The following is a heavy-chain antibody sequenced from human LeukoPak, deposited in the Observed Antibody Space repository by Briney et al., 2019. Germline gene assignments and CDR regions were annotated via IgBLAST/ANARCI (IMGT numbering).Heavy chain of an antibody. Sequence: ASVKVSCKASGYTFTGYYMHWVRQAPGQGLEWMGRINPNSGGTNYAQKFQGRVTMTRDTSISTAYMELSRLRSDDTAVYYCARGINYYDSSGDGAFDIWGQGTVVTVSS. CDR1: GYTFTGYY. V-gene: IGHV1-2*06. D-gene: IGHD3-22*01. CDR2: INPNSGGT. CDR3: ARGINYYDSSGDGAFDI. J-gene: IGHJ3*02.